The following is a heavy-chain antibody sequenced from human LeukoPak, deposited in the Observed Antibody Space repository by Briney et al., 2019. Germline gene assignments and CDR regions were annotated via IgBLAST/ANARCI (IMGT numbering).Heavy chain of an antibody. D-gene: IGHD3-3*01. CDR3: ARVYHYDFWSTDYYYYMDV. Sequence: PSETLSLTCTVWGGSISSYYWSWLRQPAGKGLEWIGRIYTSGSTNYNPSLKSRVTMSVDTSKNQFSLKLSSVTAADTAVYYCARVYHYDFWSTDYYYYMDVWGKGTTVTVSS. CDR1: GGSISSYY. CDR2: IYTSGST. V-gene: IGHV4-4*07. J-gene: IGHJ6*03.